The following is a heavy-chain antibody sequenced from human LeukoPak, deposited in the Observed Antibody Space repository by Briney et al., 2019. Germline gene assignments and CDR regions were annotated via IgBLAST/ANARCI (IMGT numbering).Heavy chain of an antibody. V-gene: IGHV4-34*01. J-gene: IGHJ3*02. CDR1: GGSFSGYY. CDR2: INHSGST. D-gene: IGHD3-22*01. CDR3: ARGRNTTIVVVNKIFAAFDI. Sequence: SETLSLTCAVYGGSFSGYYWSWIRQPPGKGLEWIGEINHSGSTNYNPSLKSRVTISVDTSKNQFSLKLSSVTAADTAVYYCARGRNTTIVVVNKIFAAFDIWGQGTMVTVSS.